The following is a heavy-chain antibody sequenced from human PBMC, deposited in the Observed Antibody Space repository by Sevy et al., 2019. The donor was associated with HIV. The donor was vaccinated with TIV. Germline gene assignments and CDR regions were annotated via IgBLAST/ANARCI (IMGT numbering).Heavy chain of an antibody. CDR2: VIPIFGTA. D-gene: IGHD3-22*01. CDR3: ASGGSYYYDSSGRLDY. V-gene: IGHV1-69*06. CDR1: GGTFSSYA. J-gene: IGHJ4*02. Sequence: ASVKVSCKASGGTFSSYAISWVRQAPGQGLEWMGGVIPIFGTANYAQKFQGRVTITADKSTSTAYMELSSLRSEDTAVYYCASGGSYYYDSSGRLDYWGQGTLVTVSS.